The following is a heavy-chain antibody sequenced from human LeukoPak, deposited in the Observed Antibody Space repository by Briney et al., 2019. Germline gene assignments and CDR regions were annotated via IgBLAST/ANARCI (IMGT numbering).Heavy chain of an antibody. V-gene: IGHV3-48*01. CDR2: ISSSSSTR. CDR1: GFTFSSYS. CDR3: ARGGRGYSYGGAFDI. D-gene: IGHD5-18*01. Sequence: PGGSLRLSCAASGFTFSSYSMHWVRQAPGKGLEWVSYISSSSSTRYYADSVKGRFTISRENAKNSLYLQINSLRAGDTAVYYCARGGRGYSYGGAFDIWGQGTMVTVSS. J-gene: IGHJ3*02.